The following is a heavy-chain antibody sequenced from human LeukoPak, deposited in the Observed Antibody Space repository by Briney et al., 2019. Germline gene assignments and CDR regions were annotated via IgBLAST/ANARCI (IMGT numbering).Heavy chain of an antibody. D-gene: IGHD2-21*02. CDR2: IIPIFGTA. J-gene: IGHJ4*02. CDR3: ARDSTDCGGDCYHDY. CDR1: GGTFSSYA. V-gene: IGHV1-69*13. Sequence: ASVKVPCKASGGTFSSYAISWVRQAPGQGLEWMGGIIPIFGTANYAQKFQGRVTITADESTSTAYMELSSLRSEDTAVYYCARDSTDCGGDCYHDYWGQGTLVTVSS.